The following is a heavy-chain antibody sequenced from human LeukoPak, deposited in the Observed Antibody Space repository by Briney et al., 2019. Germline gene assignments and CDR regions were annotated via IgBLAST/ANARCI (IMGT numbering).Heavy chain of an antibody. D-gene: IGHD1-7*01. CDR1: GFSVGSNY. J-gene: IGHJ3*02. CDR2: IYSGDNT. V-gene: IGHV3-53*01. Sequence: GGSLRLSCAASGFSVGSNYMTWVRQAPGKGLEWVSVIYSGDNTYYADSVKGRFTISRDNSRDTLYLQMNSLRADDTAVYYCAKGVTGTRAFDIWGQGTMVTVSS. CDR3: AKGVTGTRAFDI.